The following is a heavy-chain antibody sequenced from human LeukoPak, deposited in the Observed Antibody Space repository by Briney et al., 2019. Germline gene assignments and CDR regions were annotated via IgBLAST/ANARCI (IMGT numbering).Heavy chain of an antibody. CDR3: TRVTHYALDI. J-gene: IGHJ3*02. V-gene: IGHV3-7*05. CDR2: IRQDGNEI. Sequence: GGSLRLSCAASGFTFSTYWMSCVRQAPGKGPEWVSSIRQDGNEIYYVDSVKGRFTISRDNAKTSLYLQMNSLRAEDTAVYYCTRVTHYALDIWGQGTMVTVSS. CDR1: GFTFSTYW.